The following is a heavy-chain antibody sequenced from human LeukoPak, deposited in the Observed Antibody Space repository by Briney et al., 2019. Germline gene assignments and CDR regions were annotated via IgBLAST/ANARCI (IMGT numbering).Heavy chain of an antibody. CDR2: IIPIFGTA. CDR1: GGTFSSYA. D-gene: IGHD1-26*01. CDR3: ARGGRTELFDY. V-gene: IGHV1-69*01. J-gene: IGHJ4*02. Sequence: RSSVKVSCKASGGTFSSYAISWVRQAPGQGLEWMGGIIPIFGTANYAQKFQGRVTITADEYTSPAYMELRSLRSEDTAVYHCARGGRTELFDYWGQGTLVTVSS.